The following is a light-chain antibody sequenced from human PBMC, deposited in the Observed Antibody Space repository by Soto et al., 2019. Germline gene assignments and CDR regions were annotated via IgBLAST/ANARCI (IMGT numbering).Light chain of an antibody. CDR3: QQDSSFPLT. Sequence: IQMTQSPSSVSASVGDRVTITCRASQPISIWLAWYQQKPGQPPNLLIYSASTLRSGVPSRFRGSASGTLFPLTITNLLPEVFATYYFQQDSSFPLTFGGRTKVEVK. J-gene: IGKJ4*01. CDR1: QPISIW. V-gene: IGKV1-12*01. CDR2: SAS.